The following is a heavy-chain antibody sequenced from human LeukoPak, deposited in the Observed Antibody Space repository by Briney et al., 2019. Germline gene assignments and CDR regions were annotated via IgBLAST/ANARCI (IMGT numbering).Heavy chain of an antibody. Sequence: GGPLRLSCAASGFTFSSYEMNWVRQAPGKGLEWVSYISSSSSTIYYADSVKGRFTISRDNAKNSLYLQMNSLRAEDTAVYYCARAQWLDYWGQGTRVTVSS. D-gene: IGHD6-19*01. V-gene: IGHV3-48*03. CDR1: GFTFSSYE. CDR2: ISSSSSTI. CDR3: ARAQWLDY. J-gene: IGHJ4*02.